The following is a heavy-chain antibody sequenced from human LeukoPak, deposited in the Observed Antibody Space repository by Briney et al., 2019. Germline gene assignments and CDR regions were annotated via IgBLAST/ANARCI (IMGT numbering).Heavy chain of an antibody. J-gene: IGHJ4*02. D-gene: IGHD3-3*01. CDR3: ARATTYFWSGYYLGY. CDR1: GDSISRSTYY. Sequence: SETLSLTCTVSGDSISRSTYYWAWIRQPPGKGLEWIGSVYYGRSPYFNPSLESRATISVDTSKNQFSLKLSSVTAADTAVYYCARATTYFWSGYYLGYWGQGTLVTVSS. CDR2: VYYGRSP. V-gene: IGHV4-39*01.